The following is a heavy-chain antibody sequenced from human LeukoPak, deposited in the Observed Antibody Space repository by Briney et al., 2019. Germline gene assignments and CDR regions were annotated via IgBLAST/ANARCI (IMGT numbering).Heavy chain of an antibody. J-gene: IGHJ5*02. CDR3: ARVLSDRAQGHNWFDP. Sequence: SETLSLTCTVSGGSISSGGYYWSWIRQPPGKGLEWIGYIYHSGSTYYNPSLKSRVTISVDRSKNQFSLKLSSVTAADTAVYYCARVLSDRAQGHNWFDPWGQGTLVTVSS. V-gene: IGHV4-30-2*01. CDR2: IYHSGST. CDR1: GGSISSGGYY.